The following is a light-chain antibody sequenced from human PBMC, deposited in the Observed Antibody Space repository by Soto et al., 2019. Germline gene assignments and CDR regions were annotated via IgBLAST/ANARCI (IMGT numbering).Light chain of an antibody. CDR1: SSDVGGYNY. CDR2: DVS. Sequence: QSALTQPASVSGSPGQSITISCTGTSSDVGGYNYVSWYQQHPGKAPKLMIYDVSNRPSGVSNRFSGSKSGNTASLTISGLQAEDEADYYCSSYTSSSPRVFGTGPKLTVL. CDR3: SSYTSSSPRV. V-gene: IGLV2-14*01. J-gene: IGLJ1*01.